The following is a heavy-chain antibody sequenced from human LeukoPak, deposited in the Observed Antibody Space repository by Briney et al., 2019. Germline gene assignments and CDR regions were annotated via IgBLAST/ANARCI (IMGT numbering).Heavy chain of an antibody. D-gene: IGHD1-26*01. CDR2: IYYSGST. Sequence: SETLSLTCTVSGGSISSGGYYWSWIRQHPGKGLEWIGYIYYSGSTYYNPSLKSRVTISVDTSKNQFSLKLSSVTAADTAVYYCARDLGSYYYYGMDVWGQGTTVTVSS. V-gene: IGHV4-31*03. J-gene: IGHJ6*02. CDR1: GGSISSGGYY. CDR3: ARDLGSYYYYGMDV.